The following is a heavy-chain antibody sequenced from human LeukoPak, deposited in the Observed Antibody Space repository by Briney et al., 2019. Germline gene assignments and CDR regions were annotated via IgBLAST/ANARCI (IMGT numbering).Heavy chain of an antibody. CDR1: GFTVSSNY. CDR3: ARAPPSKVAGSAFDI. CDR2: IYSGGST. Sequence: GGSLRLSCAASGFTVSSNYMGWVRQAPGKGLEWVSVIYSGGSTYYADSVKGRFTISRDNSKNTLYLQMNSLRAEDTAVYYCARAPPSKVAGSAFDIWGQGTMVTVSS. J-gene: IGHJ3*02. V-gene: IGHV3-53*01. D-gene: IGHD3-10*01.